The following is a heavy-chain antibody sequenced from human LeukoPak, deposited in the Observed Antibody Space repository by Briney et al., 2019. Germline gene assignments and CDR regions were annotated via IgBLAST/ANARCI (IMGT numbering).Heavy chain of an antibody. CDR3: AREEGDTNLKGY. CDR1: GGSISSSSYY. D-gene: IGHD5-18*01. J-gene: IGHJ4*02. V-gene: IGHV4-61*02. CDR2: IYTGGST. Sequence: PSETLSLTCTVSGGSISSSSYYWSWIRQPAGKGLEWIGRIYTGGSTNYNPSLKSRVTISVDTSKNQFSLKLSSVTAADTAVYYCAREEGDTNLKGYWGQGTLVTVSS.